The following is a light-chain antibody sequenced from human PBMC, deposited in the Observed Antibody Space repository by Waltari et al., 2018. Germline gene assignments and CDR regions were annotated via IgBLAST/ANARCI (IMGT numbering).Light chain of an antibody. V-gene: IGLV2-14*03. J-gene: IGLJ1*01. CDR2: DVS. CDR1: SSDVGGYHY. CDR3: SSYTSSSTLG. Sequence: QSALTQPASVSGSPGQPITISCTGTSSDVGGYHYVSWYQQHPGKAPKLMIYDVSNRPSGVSNRFSGSKSGNTASLTISGLQAEDEADYYCSSYTSSSTLGFGTGTKVTVL.